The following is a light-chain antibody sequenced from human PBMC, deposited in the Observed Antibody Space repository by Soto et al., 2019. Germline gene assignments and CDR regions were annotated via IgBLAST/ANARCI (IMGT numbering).Light chain of an antibody. CDR3: QQYDNWPPVT. CDR1: QSVSSN. CDR2: DAS. V-gene: IGKV3D-15*01. Sequence: DILLTQSPATLSVSAGDRVTLSCRASQSVSSNLAWYQQRPGQAPRLLIYDASTRATGVPARFSGSGSGREFTLTISGLQSEDFAVYYCQQYDNWPPVTFGQGTRLEIK. J-gene: IGKJ5*01.